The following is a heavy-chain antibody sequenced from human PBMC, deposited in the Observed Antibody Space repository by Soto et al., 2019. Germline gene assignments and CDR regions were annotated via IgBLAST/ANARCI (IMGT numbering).Heavy chain of an antibody. CDR3: AKGSPLPGFGLVIYFDY. CDR1: GFTFSNAW. CDR2: IKSKTDGGTT. Sequence: GGSLRLSCAASGFTFSNAWMSWVRQAPGKGLEWVGRIKSKTDGGTTDYAAPVKGRFTISRDDSKNTLYLQMNSLRAEDMAVYYCAKGSPLPGFGLVIYFDYWGYGTLVTVSS. D-gene: IGHD3-3*01. V-gene: IGHV3-15*01. J-gene: IGHJ4*01.